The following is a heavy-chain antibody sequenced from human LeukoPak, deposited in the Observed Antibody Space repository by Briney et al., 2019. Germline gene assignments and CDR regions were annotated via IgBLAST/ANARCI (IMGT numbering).Heavy chain of an antibody. CDR3: ARLKAEDSSSWYLAFDY. J-gene: IGHJ4*02. CDR2: IYYSGST. D-gene: IGHD6-13*01. V-gene: IGHV4-59*08. CDR1: GGSISSYY. Sequence: PSETLSLTCTVSGGSISSYYWSWIRQPPGKGLEWIGYIYYSGSTNYNPSLKSRVTISVDTSKNQFSLKLSSVTAADTAVYYCARLKAEDSSSWYLAFDYWGQGTLVTVSS.